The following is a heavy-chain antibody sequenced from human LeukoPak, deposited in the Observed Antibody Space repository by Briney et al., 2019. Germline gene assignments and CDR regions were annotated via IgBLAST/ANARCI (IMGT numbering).Heavy chain of an antibody. D-gene: IGHD4-11*01. CDR3: AREGYSNYGYYYYMDV. Sequence: SETLSLTCTVSGGSISSSSYYWGWIRQPPGKGLEWIGSIYYSGSTYYNPPLKSRVTISVDTSKNQFSLKLSSVTAADTAVYYCAREGYSNYGYYYYMDVWGKGTTVTVSS. J-gene: IGHJ6*03. CDR1: GGSISSSSYY. CDR2: IYYSGST. V-gene: IGHV4-39*07.